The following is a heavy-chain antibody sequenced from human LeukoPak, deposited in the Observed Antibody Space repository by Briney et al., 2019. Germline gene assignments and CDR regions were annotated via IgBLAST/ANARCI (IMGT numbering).Heavy chain of an antibody. D-gene: IGHD2-15*01. CDR3: VRHSPLVAATVAFDF. CDR1: GGSISSYY. V-gene: IGHV4-59*08. J-gene: IGHJ3*01. CDR2: IYYSGST. Sequence: PSETLSLTFTVSGGSISSYYWSWIRQPPGKGLEWIGYIYYSGSTNYNPSLKSRVTISVDTSKNQFSLKLSSVTAADTAVYYCVRHSPLVAATVAFDFWGQGTMITVSS.